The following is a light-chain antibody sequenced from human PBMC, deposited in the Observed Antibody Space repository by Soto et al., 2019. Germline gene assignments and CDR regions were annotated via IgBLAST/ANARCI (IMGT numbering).Light chain of an antibody. J-gene: IGKJ1*01. CDR1: QSVSSY. CDR3: QQRSTWPT. V-gene: IGKV3-11*01. CDR2: DAS. Sequence: EILLTQSPSTLSLSPGERATLSCRASQSVSSYLAWYQQTPGQAPRLLIYDASNRATGIPARFSGSGSGTGFTLTISSREPEDSAVYYCQQRSTWPTFGQGTKVDIK.